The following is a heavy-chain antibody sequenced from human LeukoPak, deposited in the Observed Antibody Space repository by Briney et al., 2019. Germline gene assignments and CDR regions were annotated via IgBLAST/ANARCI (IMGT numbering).Heavy chain of an antibody. CDR2: IYYSGST. CDR1: GGSISSSSHY. CDR3: ARSFLEWLSLNV. J-gene: IGHJ6*02. Sequence: SSETLSLTCTVSGGSISSSSHYWGWIRQPPGKGLEWIGSIYYSGSTYYNPSLKSRVTISVDTSKNQFSLKLSSVTAADTAVYYCARSFLEWLSLNVWGQGTTVTVSS. D-gene: IGHD3-3*01. V-gene: IGHV4-39*01.